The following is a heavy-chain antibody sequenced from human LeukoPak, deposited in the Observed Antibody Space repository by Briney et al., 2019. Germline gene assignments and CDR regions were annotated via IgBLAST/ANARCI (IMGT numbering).Heavy chain of an antibody. V-gene: IGHV3-66*01. Sequence: PGGSLRLSCAASGFTFSRYWMHWVRQAPGKGLEWVSVIYSGGSTYYADSVKGRFTISRDNSKNTLYLQMNSLRAEDTAVYYCARSSSMDVWGQGTTVTVSS. CDR1: GFTFSRYW. J-gene: IGHJ6*02. CDR3: ARSSSMDV. CDR2: IYSGGST. D-gene: IGHD4-11*01.